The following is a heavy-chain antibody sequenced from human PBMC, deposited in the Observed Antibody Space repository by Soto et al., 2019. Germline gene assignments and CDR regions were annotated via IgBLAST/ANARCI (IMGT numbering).Heavy chain of an antibody. CDR2: ISGSASAT. J-gene: IGHJ4*02. CDR3: GKGMENTVFGVDHPFDF. CDR1: GFSFSNYA. Sequence: GESLKISCATSGFSFSNYAMSWVRQAPGKGLEWVSLISGSASATHYADSVKGRFTISRGNSKRTVYLQLNSLRAEDTAVYYCGKGMENTVFGVDHPFDFLGRGTLVTVSS. D-gene: IGHD3-3*01. V-gene: IGHV3-23*01.